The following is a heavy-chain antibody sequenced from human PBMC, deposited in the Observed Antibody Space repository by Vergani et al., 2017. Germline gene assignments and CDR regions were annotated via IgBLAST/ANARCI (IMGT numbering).Heavy chain of an antibody. D-gene: IGHD2-8*01. Sequence: QVQLQQWGAGLLKPSETLSLTCAVYGWSFSGYYWSWIRQPPGKGLEWIGEINHSGSTNYNPSLKSRVTISIDTSTHQFSLNLRSVTAADTAVYYCAREGYCTNGVCFTLFDVWGQGALVTVSS. J-gene: IGHJ4*02. CDR1: GWSFSGYY. V-gene: IGHV4-34*01. CDR3: AREGYCTNGVCFTLFDV. CDR2: INHSGST.